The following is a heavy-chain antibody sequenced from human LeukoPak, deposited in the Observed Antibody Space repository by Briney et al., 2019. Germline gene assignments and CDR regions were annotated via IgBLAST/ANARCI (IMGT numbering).Heavy chain of an antibody. D-gene: IGHD6-13*01. Sequence: GGSLRLSCVVSGITFSSYTMNWVRQAPGKGLQWVSSISSSTSHIDYADSVKGRFTISRDNAKKSLYLQMNSLRAEDTAVYYCASSSSWSMDFDYWGQGTLVTVSS. J-gene: IGHJ4*02. V-gene: IGHV3-21*01. CDR2: ISSSTSHI. CDR1: GITFSSYT. CDR3: ASSSSWSMDFDY.